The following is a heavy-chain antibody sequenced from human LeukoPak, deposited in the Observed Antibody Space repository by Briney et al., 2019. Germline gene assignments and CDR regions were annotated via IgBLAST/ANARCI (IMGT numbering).Heavy chain of an antibody. D-gene: IGHD1-1*01. CDR3: AKDRQLGGGFDYYFDY. Sequence: GGSLRPSCAASGFTFSSYAMSWVRQAPGKGLEWVSAISGSGGSTYYADSVKGRFTISRDNSKNTLYLQMNSLRAEDTAVYYCAKDRQLGGGFDYYFDYWGQGTLVTVSS. J-gene: IGHJ4*02. CDR2: ISGSGGST. V-gene: IGHV3-23*01. CDR1: GFTFSSYA.